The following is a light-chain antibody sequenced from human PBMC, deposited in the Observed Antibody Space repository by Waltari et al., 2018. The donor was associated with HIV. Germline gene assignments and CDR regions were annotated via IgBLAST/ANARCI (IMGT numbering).Light chain of an antibody. CDR2: RNS. CDR3: AAWDDSLSGWV. CDR1: SSNIRDHY. J-gene: IGLJ3*02. V-gene: IGLV1-47*01. Sequence: QSALTQPPSTSGTPGQTVTIPFSGSSSNIRDHYVSWYQQLPGTAPKLLIYRNSQRPSGVRDRFSGSKSGTSASLAINDLRSEDEAEYHCAAWDDSLSGWVFGGGTNLTVL.